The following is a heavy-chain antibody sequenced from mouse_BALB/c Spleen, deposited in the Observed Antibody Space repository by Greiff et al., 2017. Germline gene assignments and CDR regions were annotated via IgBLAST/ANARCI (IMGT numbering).Heavy chain of an antibody. CDR1: GFTFSSYA. CDR3: ASESGNFSYAMDY. J-gene: IGHJ4*01. V-gene: IGHV5-9-4*01. D-gene: IGHD1-3*01. CDR2: ISSGGSYT. Sequence: EVQLVESGGGLVKPGGSLKLSCAASGFTFSSYAMSWVRQSPEKRLEWVAEISSGGSYTYYPDTVTGRFTISRDNAKNTLYLEMSSLRSEDTAMYYCASESGNFSYAMDYWGQGTSVTVSS.